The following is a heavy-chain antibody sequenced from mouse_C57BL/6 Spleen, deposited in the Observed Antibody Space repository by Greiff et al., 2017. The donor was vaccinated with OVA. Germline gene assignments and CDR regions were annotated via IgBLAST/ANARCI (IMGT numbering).Heavy chain of an antibody. V-gene: IGHV1-82*01. Sequence: VQLQQSGPELVKPGASVKISCKASGYAFSSSWMNWVKQRPGKGLEWIGRIYPGDGDTNYNGKFKGKATLTADKSSSTAYMQLSSLTSEDSAVYFCARSGNWDVYFDYWGQGTTLTVSS. J-gene: IGHJ2*01. CDR3: ARSGNWDVYFDY. D-gene: IGHD4-1*01. CDR2: IYPGDGDT. CDR1: GYAFSSSW.